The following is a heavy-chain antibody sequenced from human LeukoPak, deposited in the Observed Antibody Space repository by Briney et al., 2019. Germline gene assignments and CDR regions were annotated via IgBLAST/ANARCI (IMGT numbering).Heavy chain of an antibody. CDR2: INPSGGST. CDR3: ARDLFGLNSGTHPDY. Sequence: ASVKVSCKASGYTFTSYYMHLVRQAPGQGLEWMGIINPSGGSTSYAQKFQGRVTMTRDTSTSTVYLELSSLRSEDTAVYYCARDLFGLNSGTHPDYWGQGTLVTVSS. J-gene: IGHJ4*02. D-gene: IGHD1-26*01. CDR1: GYTFTSYY. V-gene: IGHV1-46*01.